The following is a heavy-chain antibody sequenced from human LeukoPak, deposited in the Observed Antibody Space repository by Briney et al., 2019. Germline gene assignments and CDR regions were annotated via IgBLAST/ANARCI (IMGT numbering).Heavy chain of an antibody. V-gene: IGHV4-4*07. J-gene: IGHJ3*02. CDR3: ARWADCGGDCYQGPNWDAFDI. CDR2: IYTSGST. Sequence: SETLSLTCTVSGGSISSYYWSWIRQPAGKGLEWIGRIYTSGSTNYNPSLKSRVTMSVDTSKNQFSLKLSSVTAADTAVYYCARWADCGGDCYQGPNWDAFDIWGQGTMVTVSS. CDR1: GGSISSYY. D-gene: IGHD2-21*02.